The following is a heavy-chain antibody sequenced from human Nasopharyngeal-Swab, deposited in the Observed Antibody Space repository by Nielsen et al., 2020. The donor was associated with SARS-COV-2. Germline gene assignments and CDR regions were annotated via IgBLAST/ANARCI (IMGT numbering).Heavy chain of an antibody. CDR1: GFSLSTRAVG. CDR2: IYWDDDK. CDR3: AHRRVWGGWFDP. J-gene: IGHJ5*02. V-gene: IGHV2-5*02. Sequence: SGPTLVQPTQTLTLTCTFSGFSLSTRAVGVGWIRQPPGKALEWLALIYWDDDKRSSPSLKSRLTITKDTSKNQVVLTMTNMDPVDTATYYCAHRRVWGGWFDPWGQGTLVTVSS. D-gene: IGHD7-27*01.